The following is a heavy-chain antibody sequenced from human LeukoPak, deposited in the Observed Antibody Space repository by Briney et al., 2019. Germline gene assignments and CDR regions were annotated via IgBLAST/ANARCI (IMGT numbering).Heavy chain of an antibody. D-gene: IGHD2-2*01. J-gene: IGHJ6*02. V-gene: IGHV3-21*01. CDR3: ARDDAVVVPAAIYYYYGMDV. CDR1: GFTFSSYS. Sequence: GGSLRLSCAASGFTFSSYSMNWVRQAPGKGLEWVSSISSSSSYIYYADSVEGRFTISRDNAKNSLYLQMNSLRAEDTAVYYCARDDAVVVPAAIYYYYGMDVWGQGTTVTVSS. CDR2: ISSSSSYI.